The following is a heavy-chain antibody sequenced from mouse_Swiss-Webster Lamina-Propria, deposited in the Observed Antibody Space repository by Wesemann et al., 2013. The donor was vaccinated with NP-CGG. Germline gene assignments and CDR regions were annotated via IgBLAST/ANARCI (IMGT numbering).Heavy chain of an antibody. CDR2: INSNGGST. V-gene: IGHV5-6-2*01. Sequence: LELVAAINSNGGSTYYPDTVKGRFTISRDNAKNTLYLQMSSLKSEDTALYYCASPNYYGSSYVPFAYWGQGTLVTVSA. J-gene: IGHJ3*01. D-gene: IGHD1-1*01. CDR3: ASPNYYGSSYVPFAY.